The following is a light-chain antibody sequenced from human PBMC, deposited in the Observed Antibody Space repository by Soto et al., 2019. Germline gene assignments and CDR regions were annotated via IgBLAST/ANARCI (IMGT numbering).Light chain of an antibody. CDR3: QQSYSTPA. Sequence: DIQMTQSPSSLSASVGDRVTITCQASRDITNYLNWYQQKPGKAPKLLISDASILETGVPSRFSGSGSGTDFTLTISSLQPEDFATYYCQQSYSTPAFGGGTKVDIK. V-gene: IGKV1-39*01. CDR2: DAS. J-gene: IGKJ4*01. CDR1: RDITNY.